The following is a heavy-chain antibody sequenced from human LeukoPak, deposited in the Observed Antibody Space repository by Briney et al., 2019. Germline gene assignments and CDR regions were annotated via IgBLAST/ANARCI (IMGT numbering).Heavy chain of an antibody. J-gene: IGHJ2*01. V-gene: IGHV3-23*01. CDR3: AKGPTSSWNDNSDGFEGNSWYFDL. CDR2: ITGTGDRT. D-gene: IGHD1-1*01. Sequence: GGSLRVSCAASGFTFSSYAVNWVRQAPGNGLEWVSSITGTGDRTYYADSVKGRFTISRDNPKKTLHLQMGSLRVEDTAVYYCAKGPTSSWNDNSDGFEGNSWYFDLWGRGTRVTVSS. CDR1: GFTFSSYA.